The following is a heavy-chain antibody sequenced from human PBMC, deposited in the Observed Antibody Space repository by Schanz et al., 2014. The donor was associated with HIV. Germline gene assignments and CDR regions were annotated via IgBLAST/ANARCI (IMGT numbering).Heavy chain of an antibody. CDR1: GFSFDSYG. CDR3: AKDKSRHTYSSSSIFDP. D-gene: IGHD6-13*01. Sequence: VQLVESGGGVVQPGRSLRLSCAASGFSFDSYGIHWVRQAPGKGLEWVSAISATGGSTYYADSVKGRFTISRDNSKNTLYLQMNSLRPEDTAVYYCAKDKSRHTYSSSSIFDPWGQGTLVTVSS. V-gene: IGHV3-23*04. CDR2: ISATGGST. J-gene: IGHJ5*02.